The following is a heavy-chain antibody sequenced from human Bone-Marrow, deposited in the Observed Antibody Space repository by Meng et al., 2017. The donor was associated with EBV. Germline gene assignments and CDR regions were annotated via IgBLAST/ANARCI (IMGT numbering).Heavy chain of an antibody. Sequence: QLQEAGPGPVKPSETLSLTCTVTGDSISTGFFWAWIRQTPGKGLEWIGSVYHTGSTYDNPSLKSRVTMSVDTSKNQFSLNLSSVTAADTAVYYCARPAVLSGDYLLWGQGTLVTVSS. V-gene: IGHV4-38-2*02. CDR2: VYHTGST. CDR3: ARPAVLSGDYLL. CDR1: GDSISTGFF. D-gene: IGHD4-17*01. J-gene: IGHJ4*02.